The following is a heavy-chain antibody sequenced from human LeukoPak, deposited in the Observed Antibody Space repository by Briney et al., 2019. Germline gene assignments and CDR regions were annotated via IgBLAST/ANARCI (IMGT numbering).Heavy chain of an antibody. CDR1: GFTFSSYS. CDR3: ASGPASIMVTFGGVIA. J-gene: IGHJ4*02. V-gene: IGHV3-21*01. CDR2: ISSSSSYI. Sequence: GGSLRLSCAASGFTFSSYSMNWVRQAPGKGLEWVSSISSSSSYIYYADSVKGRFTISRDNAKNSLYLQMNSLRADDTAVYYVASGPASIMVTFGGVIAWGQGTLVTVSS. D-gene: IGHD3-16*02.